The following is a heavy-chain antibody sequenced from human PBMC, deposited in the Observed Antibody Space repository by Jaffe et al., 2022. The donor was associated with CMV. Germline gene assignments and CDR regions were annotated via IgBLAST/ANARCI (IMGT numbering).Heavy chain of an antibody. Sequence: QLQLQESGPGLVKPSETLSLTCTVSGGSISSSNYFWGWIRQPPGEGLEWIGNIYFSENTHYNPSLKSRVTISIDTSKNQFSLKLSSVTAADTAVYYCVRRFYYGSGSYYPDWGQGTLVTVSS. CDR3: VRRFYYGSGSYYPD. CDR1: GGSISSSNYF. CDR2: IYFSENT. D-gene: IGHD3-10*01. V-gene: IGHV4-39*01. J-gene: IGHJ4*02.